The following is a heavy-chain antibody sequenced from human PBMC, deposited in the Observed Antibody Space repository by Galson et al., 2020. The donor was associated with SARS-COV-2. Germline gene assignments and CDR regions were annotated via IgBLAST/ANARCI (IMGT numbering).Heavy chain of an antibody. D-gene: IGHD3-22*01. CDR1: GFTVSSNY. CDR2: IYSGGTT. CDR3: ASRDYYDSSGYYDAFDI. J-gene: IGHJ3*02. Sequence: SCAASGFTVSSNYMSWVRQAPGKGLEWVSVIYSGGTTYYADSVKGRFTISRDNSKNTLYLQMNSLRAEDTAVYYCASRDYYDSSGYYDAFDIWGQGTMVTVSS. V-gene: IGHV3-53*01.